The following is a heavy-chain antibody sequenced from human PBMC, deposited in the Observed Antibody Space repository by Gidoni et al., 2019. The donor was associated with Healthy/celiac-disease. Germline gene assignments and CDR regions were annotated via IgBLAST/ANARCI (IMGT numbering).Heavy chain of an antibody. D-gene: IGHD3-22*01. V-gene: IGHV3-21*01. Sequence: EVQLVESGGGLVKPGGSLRLSCAASGFTFSSYSMNWVRQAPGKGLEWVSSISSSSSYIYYADSVKGRFTISRDNAKNSLYLQMNSLRAEDTAVYYCATEGPYDSSGYYSEDYWGQGTLVTVSS. CDR3: ATEGPYDSSGYYSEDY. CDR2: ISSSSSYI. CDR1: GFTFSSYS. J-gene: IGHJ4*02.